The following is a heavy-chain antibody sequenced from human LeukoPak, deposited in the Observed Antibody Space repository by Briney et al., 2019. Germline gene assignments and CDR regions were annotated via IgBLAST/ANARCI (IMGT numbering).Heavy chain of an antibody. V-gene: IGHV3-30*02. CDR2: IRYDGNNK. J-gene: IGHJ4*02. Sequence: GGSLRLSCAASGFTFSSYGMHWVRQAPGKGLEWVAFIRYDGNNKYYADSVKGRFTISRDNSQNTLYLQMNSLRAEDTAVYYCAKDRGVYCSSTSCYPFDYWGQGTLVTVSS. CDR3: AKDRGVYCSSTSCYPFDY. D-gene: IGHD2-2*01. CDR1: GFTFSSYG.